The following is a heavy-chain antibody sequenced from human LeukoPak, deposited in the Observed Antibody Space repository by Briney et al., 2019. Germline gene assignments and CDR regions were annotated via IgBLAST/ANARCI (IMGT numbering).Heavy chain of an antibody. CDR3: ASAQYSSGLENYFDY. Sequence: SETLSLTCAVYGGSFRGYYWSWIRQPPGKGLEWIGEINHSGSTNYNPSLKSRVTISVDTSKNQFSLKLSSVTAADTAVYYCASAQYSSGLENYFDYWGQGTLVTVSS. CDR1: GGSFRGYY. D-gene: IGHD6-25*01. V-gene: IGHV4-34*01. CDR2: INHSGST. J-gene: IGHJ4*02.